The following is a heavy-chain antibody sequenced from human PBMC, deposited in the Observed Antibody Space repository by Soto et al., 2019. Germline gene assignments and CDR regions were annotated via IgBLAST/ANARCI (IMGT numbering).Heavy chain of an antibody. CDR3: AKDRTTYYDYVWGSYVGD. CDR2: ISWDGGST. V-gene: IGHV3-43*01. CDR1: GFTFDDYT. Sequence: EVQLVESGGVVVQPGGSLRLSCAASGFTFDDYTMHWVRQAPGKGLEWVSLISWDGGSTYYADSVKGRFTISRDNSKNSLYLQMNSLRTEDTALYYWAKDRTTYYDYVWGSYVGDWGQGTLVTVSS. D-gene: IGHD3-16*01. J-gene: IGHJ4*02.